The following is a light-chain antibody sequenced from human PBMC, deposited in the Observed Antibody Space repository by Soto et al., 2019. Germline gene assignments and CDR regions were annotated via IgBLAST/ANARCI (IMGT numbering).Light chain of an antibody. CDR2: SNN. V-gene: IGLV1-44*01. CDR3: AAWDDSLNGWV. CDR1: SSSIGSNT. Sequence: QPVLTQPPSASATPGQRVTISCSGSSSSIGSNTVDWYQQLPGTAPKLLVYSNNQRPSGVPDRFSGSKSGTSGSLAISGLQSEDEADYYCAAWDDSLNGWVFGGGTKLTVL. J-gene: IGLJ3*02.